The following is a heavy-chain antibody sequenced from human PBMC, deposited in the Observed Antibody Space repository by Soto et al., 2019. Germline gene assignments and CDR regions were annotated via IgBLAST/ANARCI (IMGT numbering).Heavy chain of an antibody. CDR2: IKQNGSEK. CDR1: GFTFSTYW. J-gene: IGHJ4*02. V-gene: IGHV3-7*04. D-gene: IGHD3-3*01. Sequence: EAQLVESGGGLVQPGGSLRLSCAASGFTFSTYWMSWVRQAPGKGLEWVANIKQNGSEKYYVDSVKGRFTISRDDARNSLYLHMNSLKDEDTAMYYCARGLGVVIPEGYWGQGTLVTVSS. CDR3: ARGLGVVIPEGY.